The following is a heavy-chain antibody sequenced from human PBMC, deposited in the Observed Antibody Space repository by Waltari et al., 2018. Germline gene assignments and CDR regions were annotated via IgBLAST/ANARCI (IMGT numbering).Heavy chain of an antibody. J-gene: IGHJ4*02. CDR1: GYSFTSYR. CDR3: ARHKLLWFGELFPFDY. V-gene: IGHV5-51*01. CDR2: SYPGDSDT. D-gene: IGHD3-10*01. Sequence: EVQLVQSGAEVKKPGESLKISCKGSGYSFTSYRIGWVRQMPGRGLEWLGISYPGDSDTRYRPSVQGQVTSSADKSISTAYRQWSSLKASDTAMYYCARHKLLWFGELFPFDYWGQGTLVTVSS.